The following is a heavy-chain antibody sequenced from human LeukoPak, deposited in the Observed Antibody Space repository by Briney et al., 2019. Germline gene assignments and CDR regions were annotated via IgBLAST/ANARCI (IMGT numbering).Heavy chain of an antibody. Sequence: GGSLRLSCAASGYTFSSYAMSWVRQAPGKGREWVSAISGSGGSTYYADSVKGRFTISRDNSKNTLYLQMNSLRAEDTAVYYCAKRTDSDYGDCWGQGTLVTVSS. CDR2: ISGSGGST. V-gene: IGHV3-23*01. CDR1: GYTFSSYA. J-gene: IGHJ4*02. D-gene: IGHD2/OR15-2a*01. CDR3: AKRTDSDYGDC.